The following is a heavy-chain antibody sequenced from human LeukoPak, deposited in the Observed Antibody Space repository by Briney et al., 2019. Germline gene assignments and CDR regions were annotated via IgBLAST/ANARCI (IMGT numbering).Heavy chain of an antibody. D-gene: IGHD6-19*01. Sequence: SETLSLTCTVSGGFISSSNYYWGWSRQPSGKGLEWIGSIYYSGSTYYNPSLKSRVTISVDTSKNQFSLKLSSVTAADTAVYYCASHLQWLVLSAFDIWGQGTMVTVSS. CDR3: ASHLQWLVLSAFDI. CDR2: IYYSGST. CDR1: GGFISSSNYY. V-gene: IGHV4-39*01. J-gene: IGHJ3*02.